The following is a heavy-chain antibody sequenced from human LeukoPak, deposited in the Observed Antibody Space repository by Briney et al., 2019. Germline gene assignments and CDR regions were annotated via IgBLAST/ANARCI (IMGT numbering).Heavy chain of an antibody. Sequence: GASVKVSCKASGGTFSSYAISWVRQAPGQGLEWMGGIIPIVGTPNYAQKFQGRVTITADKSTSTAYMELSSLRSEDTAVYYCATTPLNVDTAMVTLDYWGQGTLVTVSS. V-gene: IGHV1-69*06. CDR2: IIPIVGTP. J-gene: IGHJ4*02. CDR3: ATTPLNVDTAMVTLDY. CDR1: GGTFSSYA. D-gene: IGHD5-18*01.